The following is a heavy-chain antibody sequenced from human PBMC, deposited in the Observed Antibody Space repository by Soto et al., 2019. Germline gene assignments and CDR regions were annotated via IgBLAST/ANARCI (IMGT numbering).Heavy chain of an antibody. Sequence: SETLSLTCTVSGGPISSSSYYWGWIRQPPGKGLEWIGSIYYSGSTYYNPSLKSRVTISVDTSKNQFSLKLSSVTAADTAVYYCARIPIIAARLFDYWGQGTLVTV. J-gene: IGHJ4*02. V-gene: IGHV4-39*01. D-gene: IGHD6-6*01. CDR3: ARIPIIAARLFDY. CDR2: IYYSGST. CDR1: GGPISSSSYY.